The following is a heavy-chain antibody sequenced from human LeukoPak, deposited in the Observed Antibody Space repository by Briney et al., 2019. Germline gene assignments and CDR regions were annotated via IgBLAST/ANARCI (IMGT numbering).Heavy chain of an antibody. CDR3: ARDRQWELPY. Sequence: GASVKVCCKASGYTFTGYYMHWVRQAPGQGLEWMGRINPNSGGTNYAQKFQGRVTMTRDTSISTAYLELSRLRSDDTAVYYCARDRQWELPYWGQGTLVTVSS. D-gene: IGHD1-26*01. CDR2: INPNSGGT. V-gene: IGHV1-2*06. CDR1: GYTFTGYY. J-gene: IGHJ4*02.